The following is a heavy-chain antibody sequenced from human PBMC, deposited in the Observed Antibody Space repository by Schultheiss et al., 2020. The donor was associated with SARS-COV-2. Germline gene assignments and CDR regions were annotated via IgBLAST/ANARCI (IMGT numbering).Heavy chain of an antibody. CDR2: IYYSGST. J-gene: IGHJ3*02. D-gene: IGHD3-10*01. V-gene: IGHV4-59*01. CDR3: ARGGYYGSGSYYNPHDAFDI. Sequence: SQTLSLTCTVSGGSISSYYWSWIRQPPGKGLEWIGYIYYSGSTNYNPSLKSRVTISVDTSKNQFSLKLSSVTAADTAVYYCARGGYYGSGSYYNPHDAFDIWGQGTMVTVAS. CDR1: GGSISSYY.